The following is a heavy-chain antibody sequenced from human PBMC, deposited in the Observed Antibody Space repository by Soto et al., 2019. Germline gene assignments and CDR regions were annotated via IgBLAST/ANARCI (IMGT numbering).Heavy chain of an antibody. CDR3: ARDKPLSAGC. J-gene: IGHJ4*02. D-gene: IGHD6-19*01. CDR2: INPSGGGT. Sequence: QVQLVQSGTEVKKPGASVKVSCKASGYTFLDFYIHWVRQAPGQGLEWMGFINPSGGGTTYAQKFQGRLTMTWDTSTSTVYMELISLRSEDTAIYYCARDKPLSAGCWGQGTLVT. V-gene: IGHV1-46*01. CDR1: GYTFLDFY.